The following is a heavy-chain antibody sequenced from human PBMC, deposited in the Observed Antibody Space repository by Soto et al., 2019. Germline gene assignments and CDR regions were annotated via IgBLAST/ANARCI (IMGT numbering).Heavy chain of an antibody. CDR3: ARVAYNESSDFLSKWFDP. J-gene: IGHJ5*02. Sequence: QVHLQESGPGLVKPSETLSLTCTVSGGSVSSGIYYWSWIRQPPGKGLELIGYIYYSGSTNYNPSLKSRVTISVDTSKNQFSLKLSSVTTADTAVYYCARVAYNESSDFLSKWFDPWGQGILVTVSS. D-gene: IGHD3-22*01. CDR1: GGSVSSGIYY. V-gene: IGHV4-61*01. CDR2: IYYSGST.